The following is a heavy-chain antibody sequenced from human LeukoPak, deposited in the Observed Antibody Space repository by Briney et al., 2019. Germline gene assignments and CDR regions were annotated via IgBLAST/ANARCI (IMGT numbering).Heavy chain of an antibody. Sequence: GASVKVSCKASGGTFSSYAISWVRQAPGQGLGWMGGIIPIFGTANYAQKFQGRVTITADKSTSTAYMELSSLRSEDTAVYYCARGLAAGYVPGIDYWGQGTLVTVSS. D-gene: IGHD6-13*01. V-gene: IGHV1-69*06. J-gene: IGHJ4*02. CDR3: ARGLAAGYVPGIDY. CDR2: IIPIFGTA. CDR1: GGTFSSYA.